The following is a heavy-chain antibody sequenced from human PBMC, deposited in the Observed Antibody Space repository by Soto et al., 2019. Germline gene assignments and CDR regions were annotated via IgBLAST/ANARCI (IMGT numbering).Heavy chain of an antibody. D-gene: IGHD3-22*01. CDR3: AKAPPYYYDSSGYPYPSAS. CDR1: GFTFKNYV. J-gene: IGHJ4*02. CDR2: ISGSGDNT. Sequence: EVQLLESGGNLVQPGGSLRLSCAASGFTFKNYVMTWVRQAPGKGLEWVSSISGSGDNTYYADSVKGRCTVSRANAKNPLFLQKTSLRAEDSAFFYCAKAPPYYYDSSGYPYPSASGAQGPLVIVSA. V-gene: IGHV3-23*01.